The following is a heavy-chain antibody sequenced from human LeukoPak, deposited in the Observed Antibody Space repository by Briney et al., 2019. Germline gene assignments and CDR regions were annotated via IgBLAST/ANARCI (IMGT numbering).Heavy chain of an antibody. V-gene: IGHV3-53*01. Sequence: PGGSLRLSCAASGFTVSNNYMSWVRQAPGKGREGVSVIYSGGGTYYAESVKGRFTISRDNSKNTLFLQMNSLRVEDTAVYYCARPDYYMKDAFDIWGQGTMVTVSS. J-gene: IGHJ3*02. D-gene: IGHD3-22*01. CDR2: IYSGGGT. CDR1: GFTVSNNY. CDR3: ARPDYYMKDAFDI.